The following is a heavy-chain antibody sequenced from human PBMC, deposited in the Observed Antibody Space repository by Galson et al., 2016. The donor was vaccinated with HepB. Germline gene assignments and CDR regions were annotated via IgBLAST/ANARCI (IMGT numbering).Heavy chain of an antibody. J-gene: IGHJ4*01. CDR3: TRDIERVGATLYFDY. D-gene: IGHD1-26*01. CDR2: IKQDGREK. V-gene: IGHV3-7*01. Sequence: SLRLSCATSGFTFSSYWMSWVRQAPGQGLEWVAKIKQDGREKYYADSVQGRFTTSRDNAHNSLYLQMDSLRAEDSAIYFGTRDIERVGATLYFDYWGRGTLVTVSS. CDR1: GFTFSSYW.